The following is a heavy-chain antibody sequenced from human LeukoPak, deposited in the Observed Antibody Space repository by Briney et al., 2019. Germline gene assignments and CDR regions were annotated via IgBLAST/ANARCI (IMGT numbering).Heavy chain of an antibody. V-gene: IGHV3-30-3*01. Sequence: GGSLRLSCAASGLTLSSYAIHWVRQAPGKGLEWVAVISYDGSNKYYADSVKGRFTISRDNSKNTLYLQMNSLRAEDTAVYYCARGLGVPAAIFSDFGYWGQGTLVTVSS. CDR3: ARGLGVPAAIFSDFGY. CDR1: GLTLSSYA. D-gene: IGHD2-2*01. CDR2: ISYDGSNK. J-gene: IGHJ4*02.